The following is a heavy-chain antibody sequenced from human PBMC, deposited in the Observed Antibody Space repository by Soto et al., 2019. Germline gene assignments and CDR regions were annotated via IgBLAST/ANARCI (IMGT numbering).Heavy chain of an antibody. V-gene: IGHV3-72*01. D-gene: IGHD4-17*01. CDR3: AWATVTPVYYGMDV. Sequence: PGGSLRLSCAASGFTFSDHYMDWVRQAPGKGLEWVGRTRNKANSYTTEYAASVKGRLTISRDDSKNSLYLQMNSLKTEDTDVYYCAWATVTPVYYGMDVWGQGTTVTVSS. J-gene: IGHJ6*02. CDR2: TRNKANSYTT. CDR1: GFTFSDHY.